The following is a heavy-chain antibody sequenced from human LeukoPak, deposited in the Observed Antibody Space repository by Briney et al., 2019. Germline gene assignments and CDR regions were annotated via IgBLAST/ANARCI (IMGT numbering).Heavy chain of an antibody. Sequence: SETLSLSCTVSGGSISSGGYYWSWIRQHPGKGLEWIGYIYYSGSTYYNPSLKSRVTRSVDTSKNQFSLKLSSVTAADTAVYYCARVGQQLPRYNWYDPWGQGTLVTVSS. D-gene: IGHD6-13*01. J-gene: IGHJ5*02. CDR1: GGSISSGGYY. CDR2: IYYSGST. V-gene: IGHV4-31*03. CDR3: ARVGQQLPRYNWYDP.